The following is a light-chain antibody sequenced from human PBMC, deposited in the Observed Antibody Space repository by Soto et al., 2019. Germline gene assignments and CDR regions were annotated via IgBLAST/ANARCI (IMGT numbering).Light chain of an antibody. CDR2: DAS. Sequence: EIVLTQSPATLSLSPGERATLSCRASQSVSSYLAWYQQKPGQAPRLLIYDASNRATGIPARFSGSGSGTDFTLTISSLEPEDVAVYYCQQRSNFLTFGQGTRLEIK. V-gene: IGKV3-11*01. CDR1: QSVSSY. CDR3: QQRSNFLT. J-gene: IGKJ5*01.